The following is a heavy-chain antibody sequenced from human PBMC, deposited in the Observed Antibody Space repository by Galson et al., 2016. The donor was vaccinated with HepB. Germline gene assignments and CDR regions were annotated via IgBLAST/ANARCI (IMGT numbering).Heavy chain of an antibody. CDR1: GFSLSTRGVG. D-gene: IGHD6-19*01. Sequence: PALVKPTQTLTLTCTFSGFSLSTRGVGVGWIRQPPGKALEWLALIYWDDEKRYSPSLQSRLSITKDTSKTQVVLTMTHMDPVDTATYYCAHRDYSSSCVGGFDYWGQGTLVTVSS. CDR3: AHRDYSSSCVGGFDY. CDR2: IYWDDEK. J-gene: IGHJ4*02. V-gene: IGHV2-5*02.